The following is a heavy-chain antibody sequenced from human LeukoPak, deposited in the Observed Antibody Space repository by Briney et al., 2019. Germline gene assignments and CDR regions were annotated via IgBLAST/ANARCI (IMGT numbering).Heavy chain of an antibody. V-gene: IGHV4-34*01. J-gene: IGHJ4*02. CDR1: GGSFSGYY. CDR2: INHSGST. D-gene: IGHD5-24*01. Sequence: SSETLSLTCAVYGGSFSGYYWSWIRQPPGKGLEWIGEINHSGSTNYNPSLKSRVTISVDTSKNQFSLKPSSVTAADTAVYYCASRDGYNWRLYYFDYWGQGTLVTVSS. CDR3: ASRDGYNWRLYYFDY.